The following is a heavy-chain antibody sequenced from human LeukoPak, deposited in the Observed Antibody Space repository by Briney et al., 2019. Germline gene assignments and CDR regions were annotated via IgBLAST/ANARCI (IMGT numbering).Heavy chain of an antibody. CDR3: ARMGSYGFRD. CDR1: GGSFSGYY. D-gene: IGHD5-18*01. V-gene: IGHV4-34*01. Sequence: SETLSLTCAVYGGSFSGYYWSWIRQPPGKGLEWIGEINHSGSTNYNPSLKSRVTISVDTSKNQFSLKLSSVTAADTAVYYCARMGSYGFRDWGQGTLVTVSS. J-gene: IGHJ4*02. CDR2: INHSGST.